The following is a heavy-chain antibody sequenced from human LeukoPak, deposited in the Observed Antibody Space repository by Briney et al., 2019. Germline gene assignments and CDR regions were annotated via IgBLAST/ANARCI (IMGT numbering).Heavy chain of an antibody. CDR1: GFTFSAYN. J-gene: IGHJ4*02. Sequence: GGSLRLSCAASGFTFSAYNMNWVRQAPGKGLEWVSSISSSRGYIYYADSVKGRFTISRDNAKNSLYLQMNSLRAEDTAVYYCAREWDSGYDSWGQGTLVTVSS. CDR2: ISSSRGYI. V-gene: IGHV3-21*01. CDR3: AREWDSGYDS. D-gene: IGHD5-12*01.